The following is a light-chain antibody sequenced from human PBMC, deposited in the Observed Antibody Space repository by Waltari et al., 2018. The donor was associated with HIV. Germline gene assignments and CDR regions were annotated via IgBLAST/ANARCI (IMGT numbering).Light chain of an antibody. J-gene: IGKJ3*01. CDR3: QQAHSFPFT. CDR1: QVISNG. Sequence: DIQMTQSPSFVSASVGDRVTITCRASQVISNGLGWYQQKPGKAPNLLIHAASTLESGVPSRFSGTGSGTDFTLTISSLQPEDFATYFCQQAHSFPFTFGPGTKVEVK. V-gene: IGKV1-12*02. CDR2: AAS.